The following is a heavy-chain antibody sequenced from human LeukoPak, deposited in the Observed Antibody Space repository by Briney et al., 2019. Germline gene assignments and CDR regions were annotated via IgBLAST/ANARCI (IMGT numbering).Heavy chain of an antibody. Sequence: SETLSLTCAVYGGSFSGYYWSWIRQPPGKGLEWIGEINHSGSTNYNPSLKSRVTISVGTSKNQFSLKLSSVTAADTAVYYCARDPYYDFWSARYYFDYWGQGTLVTVSS. J-gene: IGHJ4*02. CDR3: ARDPYYDFWSARYYFDY. D-gene: IGHD3-3*01. CDR1: GGSFSGYY. CDR2: INHSGST. V-gene: IGHV4-34*01.